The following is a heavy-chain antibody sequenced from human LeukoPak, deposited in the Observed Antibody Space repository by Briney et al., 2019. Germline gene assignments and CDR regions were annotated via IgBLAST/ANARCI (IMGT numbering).Heavy chain of an antibody. Sequence: AASVKVSCKASGFTFTSSAMQWVRQARGQRLEWIGWIVVGSGNTNYAQKFQERVTITRDMSTSTAYMELSSLRSEDTAVYYCAEDSPSSYYSYYGMDVWGQGTRSPSP. D-gene: IGHD3-10*01. V-gene: IGHV1-58*02. CDR3: AEDSPSSYYSYYGMDV. J-gene: IGHJ6*02. CDR2: IVVGSGNT. CDR1: GFTFTSSA.